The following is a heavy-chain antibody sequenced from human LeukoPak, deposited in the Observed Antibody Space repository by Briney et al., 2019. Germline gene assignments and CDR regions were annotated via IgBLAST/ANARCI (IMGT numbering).Heavy chain of an antibody. CDR2: IDPSDAYA. CDR1: GYSFTNYW. Sequence: GESLKISCKGSGYSFTNYWISWVRQMPGKGLEWMGKIDPSDAYANYSPSFQGHVTISADKSITTAYLQWGSLKASDTAMYYCARDYYDSSGSDAFDIWGQGTMVTPYS. CDR3: ARDYYDSSGSDAFDI. D-gene: IGHD3-22*01. V-gene: IGHV5-10-1*01. J-gene: IGHJ3*02.